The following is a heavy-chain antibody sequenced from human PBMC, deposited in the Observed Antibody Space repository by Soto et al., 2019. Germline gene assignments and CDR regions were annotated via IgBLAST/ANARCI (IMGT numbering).Heavy chain of an antibody. CDR3: AKFKNYYYYGLDV. J-gene: IGHJ6*02. Sequence: SVTLSRTCPFADGSIRGYYWTLIRNPPGKGLEWIGSINQSGSTTYNPSLKSRVTISVDTSKNQFSLSLSSVTAADTSVYYCAKFKNYYYYGLDVWGQGNTVTGS. V-gene: IGHV4-34*01. CDR2: INQSGST. CDR1: DGSIRGYY.